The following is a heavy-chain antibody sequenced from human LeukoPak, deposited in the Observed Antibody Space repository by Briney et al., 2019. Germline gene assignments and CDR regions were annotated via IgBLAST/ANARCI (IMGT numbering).Heavy chain of an antibody. J-gene: IGHJ4*02. D-gene: IGHD3-9*01. CDR2: IYNSGST. CDR3: PRVLESYDILTGYYRYYFDY. V-gene: IGHV4-59*11. Sequence: SETLSLTCTVSGGSISSHYWSWIRQPPEKGLEWIGHIYNSGSTNNNHSLKSVVTISVVTSKNQFSLKLSSVTTADTAVYYCPRVLESYDILTGYYRYYFDYWGQGTLVTLSS. CDR1: GGSISSHY.